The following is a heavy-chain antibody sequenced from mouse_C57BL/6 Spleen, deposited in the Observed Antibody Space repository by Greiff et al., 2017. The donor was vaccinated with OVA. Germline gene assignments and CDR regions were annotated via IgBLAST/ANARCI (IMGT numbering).Heavy chain of an antibody. CDR2: FHPYNDDT. Sequence: QVHVKQSGAELVKPGASVKMSCKASGYTFTTYPIEWMKQNHGKSLEWIGNFHPYNDDTKYNEKFKGKATLTVEKSSSTVYLELSRLTSDDSAVYYCARRSYDYDWFADWGQGTLVTVSA. CDR1: GYTFTTYP. V-gene: IGHV1-47*01. J-gene: IGHJ3*01. D-gene: IGHD2-4*01. CDR3: ARRSYDYDWFAD.